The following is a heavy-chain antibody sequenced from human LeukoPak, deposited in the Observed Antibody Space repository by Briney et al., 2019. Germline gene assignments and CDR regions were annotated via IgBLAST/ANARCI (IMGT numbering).Heavy chain of an antibody. Sequence: ASVTVSFKASGYTFTIYGISWVRQAPGQGLEWMGWISAYNGNTNYAQKLQGRVTMTTDTSTSTAYMELRSLRSDDTAVYYCATSEGSYYNANYWGQGTLVTVSS. CDR1: GYTFTIYG. CDR2: ISAYNGNT. D-gene: IGHD3-10*01. J-gene: IGHJ4*02. CDR3: ATSEGSYYNANY. V-gene: IGHV1-18*01.